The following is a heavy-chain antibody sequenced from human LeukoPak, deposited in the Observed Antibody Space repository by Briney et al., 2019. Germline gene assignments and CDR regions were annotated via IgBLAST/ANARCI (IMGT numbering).Heavy chain of an antibody. D-gene: IGHD3-22*01. CDR2: ISGSVGST. CDR1: GFTFTSYA. J-gene: IGHJ5*02. V-gene: IGHV3-23*01. CDR3: AKGSSGYFVDL. Sequence: GGSLRLSCAAPGFTFTSYAMSWVRHAPGEGLEWVSPISGSVGSTYYADSVKGRFTISRDNSKSTLYLQMNSVRAEDTGVYYCAKGSSGYFVDLWGQGTLVTVSS.